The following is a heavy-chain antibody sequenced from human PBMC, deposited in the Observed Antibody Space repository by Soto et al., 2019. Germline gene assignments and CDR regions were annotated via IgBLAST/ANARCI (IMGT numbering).Heavy chain of an antibody. CDR2: INSDGSST. Sequence: GGSLRLSCAASGFTFSSYWMHWVRQAPGKGLVWVSRINSDGSSTSYADSVKGRFTISRDNAKNTLYLQMNSLRAEDTAVYYCARARRSIAALTYYFDYWGQGTLVTVSS. CDR1: GFTFSSYW. V-gene: IGHV3-74*01. J-gene: IGHJ4*02. CDR3: ARARRSIAALTYYFDY. D-gene: IGHD6-6*01.